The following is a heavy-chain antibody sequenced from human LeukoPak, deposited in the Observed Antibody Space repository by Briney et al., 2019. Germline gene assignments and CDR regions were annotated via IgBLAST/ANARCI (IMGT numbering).Heavy chain of an antibody. D-gene: IGHD2-15*01. CDR3: ARWARYCSSGSCYSWFDP. Sequence: GGSLRLSCAASGSTFRSYWMSWVRQASGKGLEWVANMKLDGSEEYYVDSVKGRFTISSDNAKNSLYLQMNSLRVDDTAVYYCARWARYCSSGSCYSWFDPWGQGTLVTVSS. J-gene: IGHJ5*02. V-gene: IGHV3-7*01. CDR2: MKLDGSEE. CDR1: GSTFRSYW.